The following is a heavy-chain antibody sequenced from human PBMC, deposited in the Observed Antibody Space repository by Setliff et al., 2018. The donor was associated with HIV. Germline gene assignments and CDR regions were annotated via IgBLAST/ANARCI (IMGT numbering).Heavy chain of an antibody. J-gene: IGHJ4*02. Sequence: PSETLSLTCTVSGGSISSSSYYWGWIRQPPGKGLEWIGSIYYRGSTYYNPSLKGRVTISVDTSKNQFSLKLASVTAADTAVYFCARLRITMIMMLNYFDYWGQGTLVTVSS. CDR1: GGSISSSSYY. V-gene: IGHV4-39*01. CDR3: ARLRITMIMMLNYFDY. CDR2: IYYRGST. D-gene: IGHD3-22*01.